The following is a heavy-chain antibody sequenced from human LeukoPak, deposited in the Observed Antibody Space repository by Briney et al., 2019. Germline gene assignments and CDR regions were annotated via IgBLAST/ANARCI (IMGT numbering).Heavy chain of an antibody. D-gene: IGHD4-17*01. J-gene: IGHJ4*02. CDR3: ASPLGDSVFY. Sequence: GGSLRLSCTGSGFTFSTSGMNWVRRAPGRGLDWISYISSSSDTIVYADSVKGRFTSSRDNAKNSLYLQMNSLRVEDTAVYYCASPLGDSVFYWGQGTLVTVSS. CDR2: ISSSSDTI. V-gene: IGHV3-48*04. CDR1: GFTFSTSG.